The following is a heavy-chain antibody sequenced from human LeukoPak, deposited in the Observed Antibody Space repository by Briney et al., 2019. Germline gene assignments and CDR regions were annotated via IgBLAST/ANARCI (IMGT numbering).Heavy chain of an antibody. CDR1: GFTFSSYS. V-gene: IGHV3-21*01. CDR3: ASTRGGVVVGAFDI. D-gene: IGHD3-22*01. J-gene: IGHJ3*02. Sequence: GGSLRLSCAASGFTFSSYSMTWVRQAPGKGLEWVSSISSSSSYIYYADSVKGRFTISRDNAKNSLYLQMNSLRAEDTAVYYCASTRGGVVVGAFDIWGQGTMVTVSS. CDR2: ISSSSSYI.